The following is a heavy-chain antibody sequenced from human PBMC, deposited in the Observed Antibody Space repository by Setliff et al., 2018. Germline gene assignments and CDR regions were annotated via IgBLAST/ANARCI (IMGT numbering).Heavy chain of an antibody. V-gene: IGHV4-30-4*08. CDR2: IHNSGTA. Sequence: SETLSLTCTVSGGSISSDDNYWSWIRLPPGKGMEWIGYIHNSGTAYYNPSLRSRLTISVDTSKNQFSLKLNSVTAADTAVYYCARRLRESHAFHIWGQGALVTVSS. CDR3: ARRLRESHAFHI. J-gene: IGHJ3*02. D-gene: IGHD2-15*01. CDR1: GGSISSDDNY.